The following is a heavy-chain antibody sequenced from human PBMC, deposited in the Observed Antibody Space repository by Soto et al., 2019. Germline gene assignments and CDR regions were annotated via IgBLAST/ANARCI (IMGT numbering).Heavy chain of an antibody. CDR1: GGSISSYY. J-gene: IGHJ4*02. Sequence: SETLSLTCTVSGGSISSYYWSWIRQPPGKGLEWIGYIYDSGSTNYNPSLKSRVTISVDTSKNQFSLKLSSVTAADTAVYYCARELTTNYNSFDYWGQGTLVTVSS. D-gene: IGHD3-9*01. V-gene: IGHV4-59*01. CDR3: ARELTTNYNSFDY. CDR2: IYDSGST.